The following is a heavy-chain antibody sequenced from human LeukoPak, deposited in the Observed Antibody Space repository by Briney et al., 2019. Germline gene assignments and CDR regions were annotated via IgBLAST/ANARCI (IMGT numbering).Heavy chain of an antibody. CDR2: IWYDGSNK. CDR1: GFTFSSYG. J-gene: IGHJ4*02. D-gene: IGHD3-10*01. V-gene: IGHV3-33*01. Sequence: PGGSLRLSCAASGFTFSSYGMHWVRQAPGKGLEWVAVIWYDGSNKYYADSVKGRFTISRHNSKNTLYLQMNSLRAEDTAVYYCARDEYYYGSGSYIDYWGQGTLVTVSS. CDR3: ARDEYYYGSGSYIDY.